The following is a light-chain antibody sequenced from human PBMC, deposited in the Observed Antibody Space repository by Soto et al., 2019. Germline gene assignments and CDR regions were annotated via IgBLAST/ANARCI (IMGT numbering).Light chain of an antibody. V-gene: IGLV1-51*01. CDR1: SSNIGNNY. Sequence: QSVLTQPPSVSAAPGQKVTISCSGSSSNIGNNYVSWYQQLPGTAPKFLIYDDYKRPSGIPDRFSGSKSGTSATLVITVLPTGDEADYYCGTWDTSLYTVVFGGGTKVTVL. CDR3: GTWDTSLYTVV. CDR2: DDY. J-gene: IGLJ2*01.